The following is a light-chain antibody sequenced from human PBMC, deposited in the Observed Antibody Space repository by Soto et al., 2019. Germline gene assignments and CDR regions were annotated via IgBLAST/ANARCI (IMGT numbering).Light chain of an antibody. CDR3: QQYNNWPWT. V-gene: IGKV3-15*01. Sequence: EIVMTQSPATLSVSPGGRATLSCRASQSISATFAWYQQKPGQAPRLPIYGAHTRAPGFPARFSGSGSGTDFTLTISSLQSEDFAVYYCQQYNNWPWTFGQGTKVDIK. CDR1: QSISAT. CDR2: GAH. J-gene: IGKJ1*01.